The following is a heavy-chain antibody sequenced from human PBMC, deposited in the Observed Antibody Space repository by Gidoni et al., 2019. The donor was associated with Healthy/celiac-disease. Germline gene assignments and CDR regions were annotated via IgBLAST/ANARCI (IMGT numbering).Heavy chain of an antibody. CDR1: GFPFSSYS. CDR2: IGSSSSYI. Sequence: EVQLVESGGGLVKPGGSLRLSCAASGFPFSSYSMNWVRQAPGKGLEWVSSIGSSSSYIYYADSVKGRITISRDNAKNSLYLQMNSLRAEDTAVYYCARDREVGATAYYFDYWGQGTLVTVSS. CDR3: ARDREVGATAYYFDY. J-gene: IGHJ4*02. V-gene: IGHV3-21*01. D-gene: IGHD1-26*01.